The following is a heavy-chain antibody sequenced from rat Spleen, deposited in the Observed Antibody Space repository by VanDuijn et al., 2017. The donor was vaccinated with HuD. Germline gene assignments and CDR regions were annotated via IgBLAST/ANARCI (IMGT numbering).Heavy chain of an antibody. V-gene: IGHV5-19*01. CDR3: ARQGYYSGDGFDY. CDR1: GFTFSNYG. CDR2: ISPTGGST. D-gene: IGHD1-1*01. J-gene: IGHJ2*01. Sequence: EVQLVESGGGLVQPGRSLKLSCAASGFTFSNYGMHWIRQAPTKGLEWVASISPTGGSTYYRDSVKGRFTISRDNAKSTLYLQMDSLRSEDTATYYCARQGYYSGDGFDYWGQGVMVTVSS.